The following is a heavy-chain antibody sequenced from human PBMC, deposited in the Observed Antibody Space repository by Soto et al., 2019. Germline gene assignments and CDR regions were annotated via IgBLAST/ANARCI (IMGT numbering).Heavy chain of an antibody. CDR3: ARGDSTDCSNGVCSFFYNHDMDV. V-gene: IGHV1-2*04. Sequence: ASVKVSCKASGYSFTDYHIHWVRQAPGQGLEWLGRINPKSGGTSTAQKFQGWVTMTTDTSISTASMELTRLTSDDTAIYYCARGDSTDCSNGVCSFFYNHDMDVWGRGTTVTVSS. CDR2: INPKSGGT. CDR1: GYSFTDYH. D-gene: IGHD2-8*01. J-gene: IGHJ6*02.